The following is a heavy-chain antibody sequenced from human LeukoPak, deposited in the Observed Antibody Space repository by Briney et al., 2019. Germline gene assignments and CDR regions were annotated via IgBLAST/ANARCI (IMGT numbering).Heavy chain of an antibody. CDR2: ISGSGGST. CDR3: ARDPGSFYYYYYGMDV. D-gene: IGHD3-10*01. J-gene: IGHJ6*02. Sequence: GGSLRLSCAASGFTFSSYSMNWVRQAPGKGLEWVSAISGSGGSTYYADSVKGRFTISRDNSKNTLYLQMNSLRAEDTAVYYCARDPGSFYYYYYGMDVWGQGTTVTVSS. V-gene: IGHV3-23*01. CDR1: GFTFSSYS.